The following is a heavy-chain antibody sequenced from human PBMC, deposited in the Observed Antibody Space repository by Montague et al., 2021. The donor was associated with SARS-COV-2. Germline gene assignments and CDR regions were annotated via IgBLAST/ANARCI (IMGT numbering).Heavy chain of an antibody. J-gene: IGHJ4*02. CDR2: N. Sequence: NDYAVSVKSRITINPDTSKNQISLQLNSVNPEDTALYYCARTSASSDYWGQGTLVTVSS. V-gene: IGHV6-1*01. D-gene: IGHD1-26*01. CDR3: ARTSASSDY.